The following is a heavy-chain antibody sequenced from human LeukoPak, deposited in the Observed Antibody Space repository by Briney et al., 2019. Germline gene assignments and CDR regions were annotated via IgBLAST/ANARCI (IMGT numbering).Heavy chain of an antibody. CDR3: ARQLLYYYDTSGYLYYFDY. J-gene: IGHJ4*02. CDR2: FYYSGST. CDR1: GGSISSSSYY. V-gene: IGHV4-39*01. Sequence: SETLSLTCIVSGGSISSSSYYWGWIRQPPGKGLEWIGSFYYSGSTYYNPSLKSRITISVDTSKNQFSLKLSSVTAADTAVYYCARQLLYYYDTSGYLYYFDYWGQGTLVTVSS. D-gene: IGHD3-22*01.